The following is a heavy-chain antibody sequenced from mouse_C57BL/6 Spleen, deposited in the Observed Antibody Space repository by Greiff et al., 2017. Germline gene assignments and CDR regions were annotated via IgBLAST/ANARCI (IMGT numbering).Heavy chain of an antibody. J-gene: IGHJ2*01. CDR3: ARQAYYSNYWFDY. CDR1: GYTFTDYY. V-gene: IGHV1-34*01. D-gene: IGHD2-5*01. Sequence: VQLQQSGPELVKPGASVKMSCKASGYTFTDYYMHWVKQSHGKSLEWIGYIYPNNGGNGYNQKVKGKATLTVDKSSSTAYMELRSLTSEDSAVYYCARQAYYSNYWFDYWGQGTTLTVSS. CDR2: IYPNNGGN.